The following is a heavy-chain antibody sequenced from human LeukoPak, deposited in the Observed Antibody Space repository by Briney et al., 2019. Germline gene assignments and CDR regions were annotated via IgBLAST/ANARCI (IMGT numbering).Heavy chain of an antibody. J-gene: IGHJ6*02. Sequence: ASVTVSCKASGYTFTSYAMHWVRQAPGQRLEWMGWINAGNGNTKYSQKFQGRVTITRDTSASTAYMELSSLRSEDTAVYYCARDRITMVRGVTKAYYGMDVWGQGTTVTVSS. CDR1: GYTFTSYA. CDR2: INAGNGNT. V-gene: IGHV1-3*01. CDR3: ARDRITMVRGVTKAYYGMDV. D-gene: IGHD3-10*01.